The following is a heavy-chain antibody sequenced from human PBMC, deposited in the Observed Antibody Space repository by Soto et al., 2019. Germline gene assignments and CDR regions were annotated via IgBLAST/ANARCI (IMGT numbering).Heavy chain of an antibody. Sequence: LRLSCAASGFTVSSNYMSWVRQAPGKGLEWVSVIYSGGSTYYADSVKGRFTISRDNSKNTLYLQMNSLRAEGTAVYYCARVPSIAVAGTSAFDIWGQGKMVTVSS. D-gene: IGHD6-19*01. V-gene: IGHV3-53*01. CDR1: GFTVSSNY. CDR3: ARVPSIAVAGTSAFDI. J-gene: IGHJ3*02. CDR2: IYSGGST.